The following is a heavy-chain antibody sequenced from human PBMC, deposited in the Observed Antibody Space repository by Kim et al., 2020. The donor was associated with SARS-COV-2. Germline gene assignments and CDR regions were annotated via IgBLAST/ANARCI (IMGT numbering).Heavy chain of an antibody. V-gene: IGHV1-69*04. J-gene: IGHJ6*01. CDR3: ARDEIPVEMVYEHYYYGMD. CDR2: IIPILGIA. Sequence: SVKVSCKASGGTFSSYAISWVRQAPGQGLEWMGRIIPILGIANYAQKFQGRVTITADKSTSTAYMELSSLRSEDTAVYYCARDEIPVEMVYEHYYYGMD. D-gene: IGHD2-15*01. CDR1: GGTFSSYA.